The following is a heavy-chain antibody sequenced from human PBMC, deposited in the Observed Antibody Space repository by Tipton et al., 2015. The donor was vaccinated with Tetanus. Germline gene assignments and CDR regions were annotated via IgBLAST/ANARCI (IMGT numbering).Heavy chain of an antibody. CDR2: IHSDGITA. Sequence: SLRLSCAASGFTFSNYWIHWVRQAPGMGLVWVSRIHSDGITASYADSVKGRFTISRDNAKNTVSLQMNSLRAEDTAVYYCTRVATTAMVTGFDFWGQGTLVTVSS. J-gene: IGHJ4*02. D-gene: IGHD5-18*01. CDR1: GFTFSNYW. V-gene: IGHV3-74*01. CDR3: TRVATTAMVTGFDF.